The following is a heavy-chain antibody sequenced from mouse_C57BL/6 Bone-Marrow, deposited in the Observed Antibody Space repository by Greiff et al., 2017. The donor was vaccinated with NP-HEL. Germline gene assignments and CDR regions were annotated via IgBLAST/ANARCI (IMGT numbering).Heavy chain of an antibody. D-gene: IGHD4-1*01. CDR1: GFTFSSYA. V-gene: IGHV5-9-1*02. CDR3: TRENCSWFAY. Sequence: EVMLVESGEGLVKPGGSLKLSCAASGFTFSSYAMSWVRQTPEKRLEWVAYISSGCDYIYYADTVKGRFTISRDNARNTLYLQMSSLKSEDTAMYYCTRENCSWFAYWGQGTLVTVSA. J-gene: IGHJ3*01. CDR2: ISSGCDYI.